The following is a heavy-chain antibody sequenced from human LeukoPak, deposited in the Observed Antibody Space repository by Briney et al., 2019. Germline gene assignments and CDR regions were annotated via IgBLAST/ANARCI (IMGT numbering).Heavy chain of an antibody. V-gene: IGHV4-59*08. Sequence: SETLSLTCAVSGGSFNTYYWTWVRQPPGKGLEWIGHISYSGSTKYNPSLKSRVTISLDKSNSQFSLRLTSVTAADTAVYFCARQPTGDEGGNFDCWGQGTLVTVSS. CDR3: ARQPTGDEGGNFDC. CDR2: ISYSGST. CDR1: GGSFNTYY. D-gene: IGHD7-27*01. J-gene: IGHJ4*02.